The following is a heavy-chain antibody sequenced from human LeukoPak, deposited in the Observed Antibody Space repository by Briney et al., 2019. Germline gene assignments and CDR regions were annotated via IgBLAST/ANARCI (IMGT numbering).Heavy chain of an antibody. CDR2: IIPIFGTA. Sequence: SSVKVSRKASGGTFSSYAISWVRQAPGQGLEWMGGIIPIFGTANYAQKFQGRVTITADESTSTAYMELSSLRSEDTAVYYCARDPSAGTTRGPNFYYYYMDVWGKGTTVTVSS. D-gene: IGHD1-7*01. V-gene: IGHV1-69*01. CDR1: GGTFSSYA. CDR3: ARDPSAGTTRGPNFYYYYMDV. J-gene: IGHJ6*03.